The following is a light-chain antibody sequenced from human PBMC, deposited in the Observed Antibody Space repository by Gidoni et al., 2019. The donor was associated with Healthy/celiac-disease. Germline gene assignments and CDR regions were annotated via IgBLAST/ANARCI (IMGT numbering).Light chain of an antibody. CDR3: QQSYSTPRT. Sequence: DIQMTQSPSSLSASVGDRVTITCRASQSISSYLHWYQQKLGKAPKLLIYAASSLQSGVPSRFSGSGSGTDFTLTISSLQPEDFATYYCQQSYSTPRTFGQGTKVEIK. J-gene: IGKJ1*01. V-gene: IGKV1-39*01. CDR2: AAS. CDR1: QSISSY.